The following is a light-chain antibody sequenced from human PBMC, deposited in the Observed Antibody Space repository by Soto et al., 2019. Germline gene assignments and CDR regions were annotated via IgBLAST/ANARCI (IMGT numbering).Light chain of an antibody. Sequence: QSVLTQSSSASASLGSSVKLTCTLSSGHSSFIIAWHQQQPGKAPRFLMKLEGDGSYDKGSGVPDRFSGSSSGADRYLTISNLQFEDEADYYCETWDDNTWVFGGGTKVTGL. CDR3: ETWDDNTWV. J-gene: IGLJ3*02. CDR2: LEGDGSY. V-gene: IGLV4-60*02. CDR1: SGHSSFI.